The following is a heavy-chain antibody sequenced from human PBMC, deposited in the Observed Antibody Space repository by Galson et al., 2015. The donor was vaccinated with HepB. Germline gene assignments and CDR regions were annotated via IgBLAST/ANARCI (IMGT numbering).Heavy chain of an antibody. V-gene: IGHV3-30-3*01. CDR1: GFTFSSYA. J-gene: IGHJ2*01. CDR2: ISYDGSNK. D-gene: IGHD2-15*01. Sequence: SLRLSCAASGFTFSSYAMHWVRQAPGKGLEWVAVISYDGSNKYYADSVKGRFTISRDNSKNTLYLQMNSLRAEDTAVYYCARKDGYWYFDLWGRGTLVTVSS. CDR3: ARKDGYWYFDL.